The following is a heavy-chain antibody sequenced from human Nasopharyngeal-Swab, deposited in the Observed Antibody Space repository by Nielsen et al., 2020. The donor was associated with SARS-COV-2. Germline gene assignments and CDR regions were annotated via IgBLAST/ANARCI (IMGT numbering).Heavy chain of an antibody. CDR2: ISWNSGSI. CDR3: AKDKSGGQYSSSSLDYYGMDV. D-gene: IGHD6-6*01. J-gene: IGHJ6*02. CDR1: GGSISSYY. V-gene: IGHV3-9*01. Sequence: LSLTCTVSGGSISSYYWSWIRQPPGKGLEWVSGISWNSGSIGYADSVKGRFTISRDNAKNSLYLQMNSLRAEDTALYYCAKDKSGGQYSSSSLDYYGMDVWGQGTTVTVSS.